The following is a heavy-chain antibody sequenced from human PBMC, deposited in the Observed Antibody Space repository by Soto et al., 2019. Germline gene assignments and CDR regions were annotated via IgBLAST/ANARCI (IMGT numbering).Heavy chain of an antibody. CDR2: IYPGDSDT. J-gene: IGHJ6*02. V-gene: IGHV5-51*01. CDR1: GYSFTSYW. CDR3: ARRVGGAVAGIYYYYGMDV. Sequence: LGESLKISCKGSGYSFTSYWIGWVRQMPGKGLEWMGIIYPGDSDTRYSPSFQGQVTISADKSISTAYLQWSSLKASDTAMYYCARRVGGAVAGIYYYYGMDVWGQGTTVTVSS. D-gene: IGHD6-19*01.